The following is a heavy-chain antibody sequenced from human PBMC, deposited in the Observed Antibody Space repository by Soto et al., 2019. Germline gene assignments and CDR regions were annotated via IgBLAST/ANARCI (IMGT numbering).Heavy chain of an antibody. CDR3: ARGQEGVVATH. CDR2: VKDGGHT. J-gene: IGHJ4*02. Sequence: QVQLQQWGAGLLKPSETLSLNCAVTGGSLSGYYWSWIRQPPGKGLEWIGEVKDGGHTNYSPSLRGRVTVASDTANDQSSLRLNSVTAADTSVYYCARGQEGVVATHWDQGSLVTVSS. V-gene: IGHV4-34*01. CDR1: GGSLSGYY. D-gene: IGHD5-12*01.